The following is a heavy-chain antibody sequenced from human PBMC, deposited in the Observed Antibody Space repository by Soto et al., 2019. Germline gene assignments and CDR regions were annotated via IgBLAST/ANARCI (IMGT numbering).Heavy chain of an antibody. J-gene: IGHJ5*02. Sequence: SETLSLTCAVYGGSFSGYYWSWIRQPPGKGLEWIGEINHSGSTNYNPSLKSRVTISVDTSKNQFSLKLSSVTAADTAVYSCARRVVVASNNWFDPWGQGTLVAVSS. CDR2: INHSGST. CDR3: ARRVVVASNNWFDP. D-gene: IGHD2-15*01. V-gene: IGHV4-34*01. CDR1: GGSFSGYY.